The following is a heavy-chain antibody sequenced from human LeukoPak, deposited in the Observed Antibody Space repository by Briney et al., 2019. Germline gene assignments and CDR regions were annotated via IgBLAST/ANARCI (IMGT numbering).Heavy chain of an antibody. D-gene: IGHD1-26*01. CDR3: ARGKKVVGATMFY. J-gene: IGHJ4*02. V-gene: IGHV1-8*01. Sequence: ASVKVSCKASGYTFTSYDINWLRQATGQGLEWMGWMNPNSGNTGYAQKFQGRVTMTRNTSISTAYMELGSLRSEDTAVYYCARGKKVVGATMFYWGQGTLVTVSS. CDR1: GYTFTSYD. CDR2: MNPNSGNT.